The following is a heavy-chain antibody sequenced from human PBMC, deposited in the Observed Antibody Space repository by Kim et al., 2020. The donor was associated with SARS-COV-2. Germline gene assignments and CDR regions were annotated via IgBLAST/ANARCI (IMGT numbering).Heavy chain of an antibody. D-gene: IGHD2-21*01. V-gene: IGHV3-23*01. Sequence: GGSLRLSCTASGFSFVTSAMSWVRQSPGKGLEWVSALSASGESTYYADSVKGRFIVSRDNSKNTVFLQMSGLRVEDTAVYYCVKFRGPGAYGHANALD. CDR1: GFSFVTSA. J-gene: IGHJ3*01. CDR3: VKFRGPGAYGHANALD. CDR2: LSASGEST.